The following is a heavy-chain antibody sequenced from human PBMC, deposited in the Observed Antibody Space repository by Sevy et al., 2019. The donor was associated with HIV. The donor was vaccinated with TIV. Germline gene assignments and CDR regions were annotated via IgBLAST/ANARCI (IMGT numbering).Heavy chain of an antibody. CDR2: LWFDGSNT. Sequence: GGSLRLSCAASGFTFSSYGMHWVRQAPDKGLEWVARLWFDGSNTYYADSVKGRFTISRDIAKNTLHLQMNSLRGEDTAVYYCARDLEFYDNGDYGPAFMPDYWGQGTLVTVSS. V-gene: IGHV3-33*01. J-gene: IGHJ4*02. D-gene: IGHD4-17*01. CDR1: GFTFSSYG. CDR3: ARDLEFYDNGDYGPAFMPDY.